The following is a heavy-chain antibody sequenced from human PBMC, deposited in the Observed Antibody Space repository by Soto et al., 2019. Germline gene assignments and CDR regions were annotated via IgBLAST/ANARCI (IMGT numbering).Heavy chain of an antibody. V-gene: IGHV3-30*18. CDR2: ISYDGSNK. Sequence: QVQLVESGGGVVQPGRSLRLSCAASGFTFSSYGMHWVRQAPGKGLEWVAVISYDGSNKYYADSVKGRFTISRDNSKNTLYLQMNSLRAEDTAVYYCAKGPLPYDFWSLGWFDPWGQGTLVTVSS. CDR1: GFTFSSYG. J-gene: IGHJ5*02. CDR3: AKGPLPYDFWSLGWFDP. D-gene: IGHD3-3*01.